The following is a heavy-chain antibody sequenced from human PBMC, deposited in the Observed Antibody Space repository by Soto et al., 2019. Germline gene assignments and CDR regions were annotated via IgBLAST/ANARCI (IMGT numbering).Heavy chain of an antibody. Sequence: PSETLSLTCTVSGGSVSSGSYYWSWIRQPPGKGLDWFGNIYYTGSTNYNPSFKSRVTISVDMSKNQFSLRLSSLTAADTAVYYCARAPIELRANWFDPWGQGTLVTVS. D-gene: IGHD2-8*01. CDR3: ARAPIELRANWFDP. CDR1: GGSVSSGSYY. CDR2: IYYTGST. V-gene: IGHV4-61*01. J-gene: IGHJ5*02.